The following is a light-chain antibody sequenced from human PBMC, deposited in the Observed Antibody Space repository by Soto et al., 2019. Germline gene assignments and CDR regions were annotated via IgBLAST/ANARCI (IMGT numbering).Light chain of an antibody. CDR2: GAS. CDR1: QSVSSSY. V-gene: IGKV3-20*01. Sequence: EMVLTQSPGTLTLSPVARANLSFRASQSVSSSYLAWHQQTPGQAHRLINYGASRRATGTPDSISGSASGTDFPIIISSQEHEDFAVYYCQRYGSSLTFGQGTRLEIK. CDR3: QRYGSSLT. J-gene: IGKJ5*01.